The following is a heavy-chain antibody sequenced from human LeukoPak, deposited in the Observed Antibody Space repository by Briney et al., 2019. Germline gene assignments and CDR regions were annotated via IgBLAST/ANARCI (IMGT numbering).Heavy chain of an antibody. D-gene: IGHD1-14*01. CDR2: ISWDGGST. CDR3: AKDGRATTGGYFQH. V-gene: IGHV3-43*01. J-gene: IGHJ1*01. Sequence: QPGGSLRLSCAASGFTFDDYTMHWVRQAPGKGLEWVSLISWDGGSTYYADSVKGRFTISRDNSKNSLYLQMNSLRTEDTALYYCAKDGRATTGGYFQHWGQGTLVTVSS. CDR1: GFTFDDYT.